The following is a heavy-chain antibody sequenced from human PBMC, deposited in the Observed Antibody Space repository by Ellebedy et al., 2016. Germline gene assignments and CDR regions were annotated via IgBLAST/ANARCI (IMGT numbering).Heavy chain of an antibody. Sequence: GGSLRLSXAASGFTFSNAWMSWVRQAPGKGLEWVGRIKSKTDGGTTDYAAPVKGRFTISRDDSKNTLYLQMNSLKTEDTAVYYCTTGIGSYYFDYWGQGTLVTVSS. CDR3: TTGIGSYYFDY. V-gene: IGHV3-15*01. J-gene: IGHJ4*02. D-gene: IGHD1-26*01. CDR2: IKSKTDGGTT. CDR1: GFTFSNAW.